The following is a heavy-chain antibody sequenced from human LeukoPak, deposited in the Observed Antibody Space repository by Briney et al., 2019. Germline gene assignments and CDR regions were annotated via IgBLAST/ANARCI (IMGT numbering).Heavy chain of an antibody. CDR1: GFTFINYV. V-gene: IGHV3-23*01. CDR3: AKVRPPPGSGWYGGDDS. CDR2: ISTDSST. Sequence: PGGSLRVSCTASGFTFINYVMSWDRQAPGKGMEWVSSISTDSSTNYADSVKGRFTISRDNSKNTLYLQMNSLRVEDTAVYYCAKVRPPPGSGWYGGDDSWGQGTMVTVSS. J-gene: IGHJ4*02. D-gene: IGHD6-19*01.